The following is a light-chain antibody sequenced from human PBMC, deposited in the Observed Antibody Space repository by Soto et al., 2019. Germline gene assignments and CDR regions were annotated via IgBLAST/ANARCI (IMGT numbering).Light chain of an antibody. J-gene: IGKJ1*01. CDR3: QQYGSSGT. CDR1: QTVTNEY. Sequence: EVVLTPSPGTLALSPGEGVTLSPRASQTVTNEYLAWYQQKDGQAPRLLIYDASTRATGVPDRFSGSGSGPEYTLTITRLEPEDFAVYYCQQYGSSGTFGQGTKVDNK. V-gene: IGKV3-20*01. CDR2: DAS.